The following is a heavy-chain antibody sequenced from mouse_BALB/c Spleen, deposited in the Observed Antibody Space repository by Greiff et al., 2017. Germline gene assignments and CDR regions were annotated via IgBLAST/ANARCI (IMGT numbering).Heavy chain of an antibody. D-gene: IGHD1-2*01. CDR1: GYTFTDYN. CDR3: ARGTTATLDY. CDR2: INPNNGGT. V-gene: IGHV1-18*01. J-gene: IGHJ2*01. Sequence: VQLQPSGPELVKPGASVKIPCKASGYTFTDYNMDWVKQSHGKSLEWIGDINPNNGGTIYNQKFKGKATLTVDKSSSTAYMELRSLTSEDTAVYYCARGTTATLDYWGQGTTLTVSA.